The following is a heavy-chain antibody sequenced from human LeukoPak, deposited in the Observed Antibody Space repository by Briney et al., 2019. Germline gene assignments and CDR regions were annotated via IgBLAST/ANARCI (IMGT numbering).Heavy chain of an antibody. CDR2: INHSGST. V-gene: IGHV4-34*01. J-gene: IGHJ5*02. Sequence: SETLSLTCAVYGGSFSGYYWSWIRQPPGKGLEWIGKINHSGSTNYNPSLKSRVTISVDTSKNQFSLKLSSVTAADTAVYYCARGVAAAGLYNWFDPWAREPWSPSPQ. D-gene: IGHD6-13*01. CDR1: GGSFSGYY. CDR3: ARGVAAAGLYNWFDP.